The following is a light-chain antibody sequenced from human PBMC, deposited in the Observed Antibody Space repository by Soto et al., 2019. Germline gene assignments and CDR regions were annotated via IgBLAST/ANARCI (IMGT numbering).Light chain of an antibody. Sequence: EMVLTQSPDTLSLSPGERATLSCRASQSVRSERLAWYQQKPGQAPRLLIYGASSRATGIPDRFSGSGSGTDFTLTISRLEPEDFAVYYCQQYGSSPITFGQGTRLEIK. CDR3: QQYGSSPIT. J-gene: IGKJ5*01. CDR2: GAS. V-gene: IGKV3-20*01. CDR1: QSVRSER.